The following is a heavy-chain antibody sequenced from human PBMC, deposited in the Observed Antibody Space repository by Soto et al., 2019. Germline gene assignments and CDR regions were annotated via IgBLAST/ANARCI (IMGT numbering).Heavy chain of an antibody. Sequence: LCGGSISSGGYYWSWIRQHPGKGLEWIGYIYYSGSTYYNPSLKSRVTISVDTSKNQFSLKLSSVTAADTAVYYCAIAFGSSQGDVDYWGQGTLVTVSS. V-gene: IGHV4-31*02. D-gene: IGHD1-26*01. CDR3: AIAFGSSQGDVDY. CDR1: GGSISSGGYY. J-gene: IGHJ4*02. CDR2: IYYSGST.